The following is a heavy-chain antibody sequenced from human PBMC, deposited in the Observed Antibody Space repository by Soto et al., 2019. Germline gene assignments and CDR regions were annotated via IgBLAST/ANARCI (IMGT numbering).Heavy chain of an antibody. CDR3: AKGVRLIAARLDP. Sequence: QVQLVESGGGVVQSETSLRLSCAASGFTFSSYGMHWVRRAPGKGLEWVAVIWYDGSQKYYADSVRGRFTISRDNSKNTMYLQMNSLRAEDTAVYYCAKGVRLIAARLDPWGQGTLVTVSS. D-gene: IGHD6-6*01. CDR1: GFTFSSYG. J-gene: IGHJ5*02. CDR2: IWYDGSQK. V-gene: IGHV3-33*06.